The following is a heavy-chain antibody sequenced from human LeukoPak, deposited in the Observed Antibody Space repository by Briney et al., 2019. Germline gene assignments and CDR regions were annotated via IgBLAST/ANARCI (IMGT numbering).Heavy chain of an antibody. CDR1: GFTFSSYW. CDR2: IKQDGSEK. Sequence: GGSLRLSRAASGFTFSSYWMSWVRQAPGKGLEWVANIKQDGSEKYYVDSVKGRFTISRDNARNSLYLQMNSLRAEDTAVYYCARGSLIAVAPGDYWGQGTLVTVSS. CDR3: ARGSLIAVAPGDY. J-gene: IGHJ4*02. D-gene: IGHD6-19*01. V-gene: IGHV3-7*01.